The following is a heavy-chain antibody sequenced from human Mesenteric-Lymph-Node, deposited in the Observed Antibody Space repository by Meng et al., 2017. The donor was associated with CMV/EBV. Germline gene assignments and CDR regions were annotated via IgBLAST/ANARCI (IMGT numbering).Heavy chain of an antibody. D-gene: IGHD6-19*01. Sequence: CTVSGGSISSGGYYWSWIRQHPGEGLEWIGYINDRGTTDSNPSLKSRVTISVDTSKNQFSLKLSSVTAADTAVYYCARDSVAGSGLDYWGQGTLVTVSS. J-gene: IGHJ4*02. CDR3: ARDSVAGSGLDY. V-gene: IGHV4-31*03. CDR1: GGSISSGGYY. CDR2: INDRGTT.